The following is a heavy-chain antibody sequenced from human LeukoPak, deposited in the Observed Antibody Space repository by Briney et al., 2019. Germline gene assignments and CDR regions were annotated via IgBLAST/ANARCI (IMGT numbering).Heavy chain of an antibody. D-gene: IGHD3-9*01. J-gene: IGHJ5*02. V-gene: IGHV1-8*01. CDR3: ARDYWHYDILTGDRGWFDP. CDR1: GYTSTSYD. Sequence: VASVKVSCKASGYTSTSYDINRVRQATGQGLEWMGWMNPNSGNTGYAQKFQGRVTMTRNTSISTAYMELSSLRSEDTAVYYCARDYWHYDILTGDRGWFDPWGQGTLVTVSS. CDR2: MNPNSGNT.